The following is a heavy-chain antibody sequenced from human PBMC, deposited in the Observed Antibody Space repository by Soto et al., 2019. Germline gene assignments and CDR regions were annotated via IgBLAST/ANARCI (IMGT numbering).Heavy chain of an antibody. Sequence: QVQLVESGGGVVQPGRSLRLSCAASGFTFSSYGMHWVRQATGKGLEWVAVISYHGNDKYYADSVKGRFNISRDNFKSTLYLQMRSLRAEDTAIYFCAKDLLHNTVTTCGSWGQGTLVTVSS. CDR2: ISYHGNDK. CDR3: AKDLLHNTVTTCGS. J-gene: IGHJ5*02. D-gene: IGHD4-17*01. CDR1: GFTFSSYG. V-gene: IGHV3-30*18.